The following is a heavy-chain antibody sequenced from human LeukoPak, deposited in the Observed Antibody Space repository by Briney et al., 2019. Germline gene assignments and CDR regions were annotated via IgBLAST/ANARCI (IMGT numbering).Heavy chain of an antibody. Sequence: EASVKVFCKVSGYTLTELSMHWVRQAPGKGLEWMGGFDPEDGETIYAQKFQGRVTMTEDTSTDTAYMELSSLRSEDTAVYYCATRGSSGYSGAFDIWGQGTMVTVSS. D-gene: IGHD3-22*01. CDR1: GYTLTELS. CDR3: ATRGSSGYSGAFDI. V-gene: IGHV1-24*01. J-gene: IGHJ3*02. CDR2: FDPEDGET.